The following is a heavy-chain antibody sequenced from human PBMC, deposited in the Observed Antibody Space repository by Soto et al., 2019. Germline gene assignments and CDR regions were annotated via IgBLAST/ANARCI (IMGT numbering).Heavy chain of an antibody. D-gene: IGHD2-21*01. J-gene: IGHJ4*02. CDR2: INWDNNE. CDR1: GFSLSTSGTC. CDR3: ARIPHYSDSYYMDY. V-gene: IGHV2-70*01. Sequence: SGPTLVNPTQTLTLTCTFSGFSLSTSGTCVTWIRQPPGKALEWLALINWDNNEYYTTSLKTRLTISRDTSKNQVVLTMTNVDPVDTATYYCARIPHYSDSYYMDYWGQGTLVTVSS.